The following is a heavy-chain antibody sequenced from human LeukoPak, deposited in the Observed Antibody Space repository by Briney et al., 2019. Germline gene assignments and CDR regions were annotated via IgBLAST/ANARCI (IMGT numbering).Heavy chain of an antibody. CDR1: GGTFSSYA. CDR2: IIPIFGTA. Sequence: GASVKVSCKASGGTFSSYAISWVRQAPGQGLEWMGGIIPIFGTANYAQKFQGRVTITADKSTSTAYMELRSLRSDDTAVYYCARERTAVDYWGQGTLVTVSS. D-gene: IGHD2-21*02. J-gene: IGHJ4*02. CDR3: ARERTAVDY. V-gene: IGHV1-69*06.